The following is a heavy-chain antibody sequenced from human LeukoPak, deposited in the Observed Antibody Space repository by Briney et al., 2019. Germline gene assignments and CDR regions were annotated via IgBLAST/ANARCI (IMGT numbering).Heavy chain of an antibody. D-gene: IGHD1-26*01. J-gene: IGHJ4*02. Sequence: GGSLRLSCAASGFTFNNYAMTWVRQAPGKGLEWVSSISASGVMTYYADSVKGRFTVSRDNSKNSLYLQMSSLTAADTAVYYCAKDRSIGTYYTFVHWGQGTLVTVSS. V-gene: IGHV3-23*01. CDR1: GFTFNNYA. CDR3: AKDRSIGTYYTFVH. CDR2: ISASGVMT.